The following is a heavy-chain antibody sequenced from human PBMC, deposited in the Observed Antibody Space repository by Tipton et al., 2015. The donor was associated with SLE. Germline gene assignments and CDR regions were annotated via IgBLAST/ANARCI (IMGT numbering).Heavy chain of an antibody. D-gene: IGHD1-26*01. V-gene: IGHV4-59*12. Sequence: TLSLTCSVSGGSITNKYWSWIRQPPGKGLEWIGYLNYNGGATYSPSLKSRATISVDTSKNQFSLKLSSVTAADTAVYYCARSQGAFGYWGQGTLVTVSS. CDR2: LNYNGGA. J-gene: IGHJ4*02. CDR1: GGSITNKY. CDR3: ARSQGAFGY.